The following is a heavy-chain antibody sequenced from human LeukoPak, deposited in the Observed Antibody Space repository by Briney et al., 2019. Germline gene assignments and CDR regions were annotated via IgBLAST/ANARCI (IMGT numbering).Heavy chain of an antibody. V-gene: IGHV1-2*02. J-gene: IGHJ4*02. CDR1: GYTFTDYY. CDR3: ARSLKSGGY. CDR2: INPNSGDT. D-gene: IGHD3-16*01. Sequence: ASVKVSCKASGYTFTDYYMHWVRQAPGQGLEWMGWINPNSGDTNNAQKFQGRVTMTRDTSISTAYMELSRLTSDDTAVYYWARSLKSGGYWGQGTLVTVSS.